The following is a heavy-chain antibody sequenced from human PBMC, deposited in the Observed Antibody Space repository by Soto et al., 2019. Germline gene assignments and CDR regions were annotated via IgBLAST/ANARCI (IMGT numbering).Heavy chain of an antibody. V-gene: IGHV3-23*01. J-gene: IGHJ4*02. CDR2: ISRGSDDI. CDR1: GFTFHIYP. CDR3: ARRGERWLPEEY. Sequence: EVQLLKSGGGLIQTGGSLRLSCAASGFTFHIYPMTWVRQAPGKGLEWVSTISRGSDDIQYADSVKGRFTLTRDDSKKMLYLQLNGLRVEDTAVYYCARRGERWLPEEYWGQGTLVTVSS. D-gene: IGHD6-19*01.